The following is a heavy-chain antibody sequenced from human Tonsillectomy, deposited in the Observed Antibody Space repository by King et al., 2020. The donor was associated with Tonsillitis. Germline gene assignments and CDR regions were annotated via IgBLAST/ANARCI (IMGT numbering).Heavy chain of an antibody. J-gene: IGHJ4*02. V-gene: IGHV4-39*01. D-gene: IGHD1-26*01. CDR2: MYYSGNF. CDR1: GGPISTSDQY. CDR3: ARYVSGSFDY. Sequence: QLQESGPGVVKPSETLSLTCTVSGGPISTSDQYWAWIRQPPGKGPEWIGYMYYSGNFFYNPSLKSRINISGVTSENPFSLKLSSVTAADTAIYFCARYVSGSFDYGGQGALVTVSS.